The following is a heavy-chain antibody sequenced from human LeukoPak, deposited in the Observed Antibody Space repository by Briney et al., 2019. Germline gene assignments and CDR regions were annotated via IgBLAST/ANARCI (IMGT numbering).Heavy chain of an antibody. J-gene: IGHJ4*02. Sequence: GGSLRLSCAASGFTFSDYYMSWIRQAPGKGLEWVSYISSSSSYTNCADSVKGRFTISRDNAKNSLYLQMNSLRAEDTAVYYCARSAVAGTGFDYWGQGTLVTVSS. V-gene: IGHV3-11*06. CDR3: ARSAVAGTGFDY. D-gene: IGHD6-19*01. CDR2: ISSSSSYT. CDR1: GFTFSDYY.